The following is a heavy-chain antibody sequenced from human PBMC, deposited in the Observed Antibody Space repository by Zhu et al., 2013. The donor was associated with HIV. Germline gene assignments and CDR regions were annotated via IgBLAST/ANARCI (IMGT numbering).Heavy chain of an antibody. CDR1: GYTFTSYG. Sequence: QVQLVQSGAEVKKPGASVKVSCKASGYTFTSYGISWVRQAPGQGLEWMGWISAYNGNTNYAQKLQGRVTMTTDTSTSTAYMELRSLRSDDTAVYYCAREADDFWCSLVVWDVWGQGDHGHRLL. V-gene: IGHV1-18*01. J-gene: IGHJ6*02. D-gene: IGHD3-3*01. CDR3: AREADDFWCSLVVWDV. CDR2: ISAYNGNT.